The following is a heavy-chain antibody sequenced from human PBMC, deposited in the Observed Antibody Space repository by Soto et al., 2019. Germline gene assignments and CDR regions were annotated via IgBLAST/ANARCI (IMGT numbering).Heavy chain of an antibody. D-gene: IGHD3-10*01. V-gene: IGHV3-33*01. CDR2: IWSDGSKK. J-gene: IGHJ4*02. CDR3: GRDRSYGSGEV. Sequence: QVQLVESGGGVVQPGTSLRLSCAASGYTFSNYGMHWVRQPPGKGLEWVADIWSDGSKKYYADAVKGRFTISRDDSRNTLYLQMNSLRVDDTAGYYWGRDRSYGSGEVWGQGTLVIVSP. CDR1: GYTFSNYG.